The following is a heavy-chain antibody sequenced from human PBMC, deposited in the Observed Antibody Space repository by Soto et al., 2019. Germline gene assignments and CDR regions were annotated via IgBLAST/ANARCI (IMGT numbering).Heavy chain of an antibody. Sequence: QLQLQESGPGLVKPSETLSLTCTVSGGSISSSSYYWGWLRQPPGKGLEWIGSIYYSGSTYYNPSLKSRVTISVDTAKNQFSLKLSSVTAADTAVYYCARTTVTKVRSAFDIWGQGTMVTVSS. D-gene: IGHD4-17*01. J-gene: IGHJ3*02. V-gene: IGHV4-39*01. CDR1: GGSISSSSYY. CDR3: ARTTVTKVRSAFDI. CDR2: IYYSGST.